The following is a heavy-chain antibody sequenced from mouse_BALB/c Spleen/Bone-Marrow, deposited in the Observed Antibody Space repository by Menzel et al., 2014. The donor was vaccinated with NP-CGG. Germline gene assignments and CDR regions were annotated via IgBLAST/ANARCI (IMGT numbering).Heavy chain of an antibody. J-gene: IGHJ4*01. CDR1: GYAFSNYG. CDR3: ASVYDYGRGYAMDY. V-gene: IGHV1-80*01. CDR2: IYPGDGET. D-gene: IGHD2-4*01. Sequence: VHLVESGAELVRPGSSVKISCKASGYAFSNYGMNWVKQRPGQGLEWIGQIYPGDGETNYNGEFEGRLTLTADKSSSTAYMQVSSLTSEDSAVYFCASVYDYGRGYAMDYWGQGTSVTVSS.